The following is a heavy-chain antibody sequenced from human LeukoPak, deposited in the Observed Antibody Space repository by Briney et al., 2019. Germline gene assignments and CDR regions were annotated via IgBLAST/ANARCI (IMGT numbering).Heavy chain of an antibody. CDR3: TSQLGYCSGGSCYSYYYYGMDV. V-gene: IGHV3-49*04. J-gene: IGHJ6*04. Sequence: PGRSLSLSCTASGFTFGDYAMSWVRPAPGKGLEWVGFIRSKAYGVTTDFAASVKGRFTISRDDSKSIAYLQMNSLKTEDTAVYYCTSQLGYCSGGSCYSYYYYGMDVWGKGTTVTVSS. D-gene: IGHD2-15*01. CDR1: GFTFGDYA. CDR2: IRSKAYGVTT.